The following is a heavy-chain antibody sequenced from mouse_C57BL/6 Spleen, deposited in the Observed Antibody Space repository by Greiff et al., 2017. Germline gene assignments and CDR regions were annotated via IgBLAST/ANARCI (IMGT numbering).Heavy chain of an antibody. CDR1: GFTFSSYT. Sequence: EVKVEESGGGLVKPGGSLKLSCAASGFTFSSYTMSWVRQTPEKRLEWVATISGGGGNTYYPDSVKGRFTISRDNAKNTLYLQMSSLRSEDTALYYCASTNYYAMDYGGQGTAVTVSS. CDR3: ASTNYYAMDY. J-gene: IGHJ4*01. CDR2: ISGGGGNT. V-gene: IGHV5-9*01.